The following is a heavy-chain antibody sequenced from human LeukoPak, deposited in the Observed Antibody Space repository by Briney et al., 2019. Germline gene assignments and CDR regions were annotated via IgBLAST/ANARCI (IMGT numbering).Heavy chain of an antibody. CDR1: GYSISSGYY. D-gene: IGHD6-19*01. V-gene: IGHV4-38-2*01. Sequence: PSETLSLTCAVSGYSISSGYYWGWIRQPPGKGLEWIGTISHSEITHYSPSLKSRVTISVDTSTIRYSLKLSSVTAADTAMYYCARHARGYSSSARDYYYHMDVWGKGTTVTVSS. J-gene: IGHJ6*03. CDR2: ISHSEIT. CDR3: ARHARGYSSSARDYYYHMDV.